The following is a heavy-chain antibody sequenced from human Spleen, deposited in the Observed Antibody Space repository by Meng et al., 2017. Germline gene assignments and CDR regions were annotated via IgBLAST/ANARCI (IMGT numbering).Heavy chain of an antibody. Sequence: SETLSLTCTVSGGSISSGGYYWSWIRQHPGKGLEWIGYIYYSGSTYYNPSLKSRVTISVDTSKNQFSLKLSSVTAADTAVYYCASVVRTTTHSDYWGQGKRVTVSS. CDR3: ASVVRTTTHSDY. CDR2: IYYSGST. D-gene: IGHD4-17*01. V-gene: IGHV4-31*03. J-gene: IGHJ4*02. CDR1: GGSISSGGYY.